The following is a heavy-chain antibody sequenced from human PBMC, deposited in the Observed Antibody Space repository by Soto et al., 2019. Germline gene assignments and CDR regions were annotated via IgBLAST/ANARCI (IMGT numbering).Heavy chain of an antibody. J-gene: IGHJ6*02. CDR1: GFTFSSYA. CDR2: ISGSGGST. D-gene: IGHD6-13*01. CDR3: AKEIHSSPRRAVYYYYGMDV. Sequence: EVQLLESGGGLVQPGGSLRLSCAASGFTFSSYAMSWVRQAPGKGLEWVSAISGSGGSTYYADSVKGRFTISRDNSKNTLYLQMTRLRAEDTAVYYCAKEIHSSPRRAVYYYYGMDVWGQGTTVTVSS. V-gene: IGHV3-23*01.